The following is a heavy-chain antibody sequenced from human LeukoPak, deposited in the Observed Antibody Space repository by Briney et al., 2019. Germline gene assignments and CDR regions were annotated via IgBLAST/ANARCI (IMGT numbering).Heavy chain of an antibody. D-gene: IGHD4-23*01. CDR1: GGSVSSGSYY. CDR3: ARSTVVTLEAFDI. Sequence: SETLSLTCTVSGGSVSSGSYYWSWIRQPPGKGLEWIGYIYYSGSTNYNPSPKSRVTISVDTSKNQFSLKLSSVTAADTAVYYCARSTVVTLEAFDIWGQGTMVTVSS. CDR2: IYYSGST. J-gene: IGHJ3*02. V-gene: IGHV4-61*01.